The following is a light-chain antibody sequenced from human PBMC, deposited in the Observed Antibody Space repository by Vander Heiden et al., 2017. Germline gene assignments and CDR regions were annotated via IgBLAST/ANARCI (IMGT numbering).Light chain of an antibody. CDR1: QKIDNY. CDR3: QQSYINPWT. Sequence: DLQMTQSPSSLSASVGDRVTITCRASQKIDNYLNWYQQKPGKAPKLLIYGASSLQSGVPSRFSGSGSGTDFTLTISSLQPEDFATYSCQQSYINPWTFGQGTKVES. CDR2: GAS. V-gene: IGKV1-39*01. J-gene: IGKJ1*01.